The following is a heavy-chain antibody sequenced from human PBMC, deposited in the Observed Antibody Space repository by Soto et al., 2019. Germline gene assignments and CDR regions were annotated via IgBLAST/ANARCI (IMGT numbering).Heavy chain of an antibody. Sequence: PSQTLSLTYSVSGGSASDKTYYWSWIRQPPGKRLEWIGYVYYSGTTNYNPSLKSRVTLSLGTSRNQLSLKLSSVTAADTAVYFCTRVGGYYGDYPNFDYWGPGTLVTVSS. CDR2: VYYSGTT. V-gene: IGHV4-61*01. CDR1: GGSASDKTYY. D-gene: IGHD4-17*01. J-gene: IGHJ4*02. CDR3: TRVGGYYGDYPNFDY.